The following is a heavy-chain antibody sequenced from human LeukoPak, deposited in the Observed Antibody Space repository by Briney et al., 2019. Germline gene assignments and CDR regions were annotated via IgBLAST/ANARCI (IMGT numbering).Heavy chain of an antibody. V-gene: IGHV1-46*01. CDR1: GYTFTSYY. J-gene: IGHJ4*02. CDR3: ARDGQQLGRFDY. D-gene: IGHD6-13*01. Sequence: ASVKVSCKASGYTFTSYYMHWVRQAPGQGLEWMGIIKPSGGSTSYAQKFQGRVTMTRDTSTSTVYMELSSLRSEDTAVYYCARDGQQLGRFDYWGQGTLVTVSS. CDR2: IKPSGGST.